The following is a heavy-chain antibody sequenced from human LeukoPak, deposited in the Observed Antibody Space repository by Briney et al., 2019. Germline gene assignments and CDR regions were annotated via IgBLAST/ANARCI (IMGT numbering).Heavy chain of an antibody. D-gene: IGHD6-13*01. J-gene: IGHJ4*02. CDR3: ARGLLAAAGIDY. CDR1: GFTFSTYW. Sequence: GGSLSLSCAASGFTFSTYWMRWVRPAPCKGLEWVADIKQDGSEKNHVDSVKGRFTISRDNAKNSLYLQMNSRRAEDTAVYYCARGLLAAAGIDYWGQGALVTVSS. V-gene: IGHV3-7*04. CDR2: IKQDGSEK.